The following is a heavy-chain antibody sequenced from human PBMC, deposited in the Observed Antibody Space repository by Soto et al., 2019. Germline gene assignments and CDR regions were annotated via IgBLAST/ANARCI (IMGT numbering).Heavy chain of an antibody. Sequence: SETLSLTCTVSGGSISSGGYYWSWIRQHPGKGLEWIGYIYYSGSTYYNPSLKSRVTISVDTSKNQFSLKLSSVTAADTAVYYCARGGYDILENWFDPWGQGTLVTSPQ. CDR1: GGSISSGGYY. CDR3: ARGGYDILENWFDP. J-gene: IGHJ5*02. V-gene: IGHV4-31*03. D-gene: IGHD3-9*01. CDR2: IYYSGST.